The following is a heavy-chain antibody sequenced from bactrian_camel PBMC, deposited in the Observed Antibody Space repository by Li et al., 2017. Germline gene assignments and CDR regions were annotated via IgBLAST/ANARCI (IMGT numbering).Heavy chain of an antibody. CDR1: VVGESIYS. V-gene: IGHV3S53*01. Sequence: HVQLVESGGGSVQFGGSLTLSCAGFVVGESIYSMAWFRQAPGKEREAVAVIDFDSRTSYAESVKGRFTLSRDNGKNTLYLQMNSLTPEDTAMYYCAADSGSYSTYDRCAYWGRGPRSPSP. CDR2: IDFDSRT. D-gene: IGHD3*01. J-gene: IGHJ4*01.